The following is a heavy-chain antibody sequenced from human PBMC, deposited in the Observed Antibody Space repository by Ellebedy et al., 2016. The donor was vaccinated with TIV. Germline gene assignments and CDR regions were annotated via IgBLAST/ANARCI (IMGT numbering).Heavy chain of an antibody. J-gene: IGHJ4*02. D-gene: IGHD2-2*01. CDR2: IYYSGST. CDR3: ARGGRPAETYDFDY. V-gene: IGHV4-59*13. CDR1: GGSFSGYY. Sequence: SETLSLXXAVYGGSFSGYYWSWIRQPPGKGLEWIGYIYYSGSTNYNPSLKSRVTISVDTSKNQFSLKLSSVTAADTAVYYCARGGRPAETYDFDYWGQGTLVTVSS.